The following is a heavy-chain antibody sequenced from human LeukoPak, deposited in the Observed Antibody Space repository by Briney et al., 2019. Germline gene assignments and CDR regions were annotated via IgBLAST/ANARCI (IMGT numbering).Heavy chain of an antibody. CDR3: VQGMSRDQGDY. CDR1: GFTFSSYS. CDR2: ISGSSSYI. Sequence: GGSLRLSCAASGFTFSSYSMNWVRQAPGKGLEWVSSISGSSSYIYYADSVKGRFTISRDNAKKSLYLQMNSLRAEDTAVYYCVQGMSRDQGDYWGQGSLVTVSS. J-gene: IGHJ4*02. V-gene: IGHV3-21*01. D-gene: IGHD2-2*01.